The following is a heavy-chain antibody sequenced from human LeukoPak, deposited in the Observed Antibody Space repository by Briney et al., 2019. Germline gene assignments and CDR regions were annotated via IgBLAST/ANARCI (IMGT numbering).Heavy chain of an antibody. CDR1: GYTFTSYG. V-gene: IGHV1-18*01. Sequence: ASVTVSRTSSGYTFTSYGFGWGRQPPGQGLEWMGLISAYNGNTNYAQNLQDRVTMTTDTSTSTAYMEMRSLRSDDTAVYYCARGEHYDILTGYPYYFYGMDVWGQGTTVTVSS. CDR3: ARGEHYDILTGYPYYFYGMDV. D-gene: IGHD3-9*01. CDR2: ISAYNGNT. J-gene: IGHJ6*02.